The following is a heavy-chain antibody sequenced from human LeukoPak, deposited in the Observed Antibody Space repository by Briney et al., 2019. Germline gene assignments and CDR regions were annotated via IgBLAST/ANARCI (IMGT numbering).Heavy chain of an antibody. D-gene: IGHD1-26*01. CDR2: INGDGGST. J-gene: IGHJ5*02. CDR1: GFTFDDYA. Sequence: PGGSLRLSCAASGFTFDDYAMHCVRQGPGKGLEWVSLINGDGGSTYYADSVKGRFTISRDNSKNSLYLEMNSLRTEDTAFYYCAKGDRSGSYYNSFDPWGQGTLVTVSS. V-gene: IGHV3-43*02. CDR3: AKGDRSGSYYNSFDP.